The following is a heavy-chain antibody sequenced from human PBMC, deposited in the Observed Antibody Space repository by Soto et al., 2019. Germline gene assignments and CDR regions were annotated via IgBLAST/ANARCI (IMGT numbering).Heavy chain of an antibody. D-gene: IGHD1-20*01. J-gene: IGHJ6*02. V-gene: IGHV4-30-2*01. CDR1: GGSISSGGYS. CDR3: ARLRANWNHGVDDGMDV. CDR2: IYLSGST. Sequence: SETLSLTCAVSGGSISSGGYSWSWIQQPPGKGLEWIGYIYLSGSTYYNPSLKSRVTISVDRSKNQFSLKLSSVTAADTAVYYCARLRANWNHGVDDGMDVWGQGPTVTVSS.